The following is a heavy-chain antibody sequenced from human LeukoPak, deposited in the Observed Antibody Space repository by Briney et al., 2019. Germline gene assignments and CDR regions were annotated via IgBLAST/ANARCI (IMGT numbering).Heavy chain of an antibody. V-gene: IGHV3-30*02. CDR3: AKDSCGGDCYGDNWFDP. CDR2: IRYDGSNK. D-gene: IGHD2-21*01. Sequence: PGGSLRLSCAASGFTFSSYGMHWVRQAPGKGLEWVAFIRYDGSNKYYADSVKGRFTISRDNSKNTLYLQMNSLRAEDTAVYYCAKDSCGGDCYGDNWFDPWGQGTLVTVSS. CDR1: GFTFSSYG. J-gene: IGHJ5*02.